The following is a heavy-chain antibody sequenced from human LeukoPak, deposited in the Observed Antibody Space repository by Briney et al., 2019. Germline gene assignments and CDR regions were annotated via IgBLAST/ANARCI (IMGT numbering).Heavy chain of an antibody. CDR2: IYYSGST. V-gene: IGHV4-39*07. CDR1: GGSISSSSYY. J-gene: IGHJ4*02. D-gene: IGHD6-6*01. Sequence: SSETLSLTCTVSGGSISSSSYYWGWIRQPPGKGLEWIGSIYYSGSTYYNPSLKSRVTISVDTSKNQFSLKLSSVTAADTAVYYCARDGPGVPGIAARGYSDYWGQGTLVTVSS. CDR3: ARDGPGVPGIAARGYSDY.